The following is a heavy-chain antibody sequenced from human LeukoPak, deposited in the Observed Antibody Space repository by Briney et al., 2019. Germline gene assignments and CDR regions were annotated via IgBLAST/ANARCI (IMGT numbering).Heavy chain of an antibody. CDR2: ISAYNGNT. J-gene: IGHJ4*02. V-gene: IGHV1-18*01. D-gene: IGHD4-17*01. CDR3: ARDGVTTRFDY. CDR1: GYTFTSYG. Sequence: GAAVTVSYKASGYTFTSYGISWVRQAPGQGLEWMGWISAYNGNTNYAQKLQGRVTMTTDTSTSTAYMELRSLRSDDTAVYYCARDGVTTRFDYWGQGTLVTVSS.